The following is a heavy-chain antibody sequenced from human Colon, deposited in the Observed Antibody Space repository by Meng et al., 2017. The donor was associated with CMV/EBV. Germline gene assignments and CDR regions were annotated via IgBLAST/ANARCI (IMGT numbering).Heavy chain of an antibody. J-gene: IGHJ4*02. D-gene: IGHD3-10*01. CDR2: INHSGST. Sequence: GSLRLSCAVYGGSFSGYYWSWIRQPPGKGLEWIGEINHSGSTNYNPSLKSRVTISVDTSKNQFSLKLSSVTAADTAIYYCARAARDRIHYYGSGSYFDSWGQGTLVTVSS. V-gene: IGHV4-34*01. CDR1: GGSFSGYY. CDR3: ARAARDRIHYYGSGSYFDS.